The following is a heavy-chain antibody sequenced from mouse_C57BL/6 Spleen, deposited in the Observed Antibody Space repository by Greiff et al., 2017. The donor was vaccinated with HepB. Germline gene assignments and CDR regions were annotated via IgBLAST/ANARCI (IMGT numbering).Heavy chain of an antibody. V-gene: IGHV1-59*01. CDR2: IDPSDSYT. CDR1: GYTFTSYW. CDR3: ARGGNYGYFDY. D-gene: IGHD2-1*01. Sequence: QVQLQQPGAELVRPGTSVKLSCKASGYTFTSYWMHWVKQRPGQGLEWIGVIDPSDSYTNYNQKFKGKATLTVDTSSSTAYMQLSSLTSEDSAVYYCARGGNYGYFDYWGQGTTRTVSS. J-gene: IGHJ2*01.